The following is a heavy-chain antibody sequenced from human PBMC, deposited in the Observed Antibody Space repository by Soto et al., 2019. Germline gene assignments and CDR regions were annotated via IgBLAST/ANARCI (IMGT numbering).Heavy chain of an antibody. Sequence: EVQLFESGGGLVQPGGSLRLSCAASGFTFSNYAMTWVRQAPGKGLEWVSVITGSGGGTYFVDSVKGRFTISRDNSKNTVYLQMNSLRAEDTAVYYCAKRPLTAAGFDYWGQGTLVTVSS. J-gene: IGHJ4*02. CDR2: ITGSGGGT. V-gene: IGHV3-23*01. D-gene: IGHD6-13*01. CDR3: AKRPLTAAGFDY. CDR1: GFTFSNYA.